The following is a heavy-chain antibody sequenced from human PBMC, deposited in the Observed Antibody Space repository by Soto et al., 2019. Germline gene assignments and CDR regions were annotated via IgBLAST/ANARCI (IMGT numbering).Heavy chain of an antibody. D-gene: IGHD3-9*01. J-gene: IGHJ6*02. CDR2: INHSGST. V-gene: IGHV4-34*01. CDR1: GGSFSGYC. Sequence: SETLSLTCAVYGGSFSGYCWSWIRQPPGKGLEWIGEINHSGSTNYNPSLKSRVTISVDTSKNQFSLKLSSVTAADTAVYYCARGGFYDILTGYLYGMDVWGQGTTVTVSS. CDR3: ARGGFYDILTGYLYGMDV.